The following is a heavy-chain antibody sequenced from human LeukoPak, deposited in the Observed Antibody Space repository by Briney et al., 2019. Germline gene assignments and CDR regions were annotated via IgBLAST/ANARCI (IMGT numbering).Heavy chain of an antibody. CDR3: ARDTHYYGMDV. CDR2: IYCSGNT. Sequence: SETLSLTCTVSGGSINNYYWSWIRQPPGKGLEWIGYIYCSGNTNYNPSLKSRVTISVDTSKNQFSLKLSSVTAADTAVYYCARDTHYYGMDVWGKGTTVTVSS. CDR1: GGSINNYY. J-gene: IGHJ6*04. V-gene: IGHV4-59*01.